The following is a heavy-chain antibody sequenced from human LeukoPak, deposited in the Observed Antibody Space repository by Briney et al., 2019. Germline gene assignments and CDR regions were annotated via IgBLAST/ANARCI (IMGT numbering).Heavy chain of an antibody. D-gene: IGHD3-9*01. J-gene: IGHJ4*02. Sequence: ASVKVSCKASGYTFTSYGISWVRQAPGQGLEWMGWISAYNGNTNYAQKLQGRVTMTTDTSTSTAYMELRSLRSDDTAVYYCARDEDDILTGSWDYWGQGTLVTVSS. CDR2: ISAYNGNT. CDR1: GYTFTSYG. CDR3: ARDEDDILTGSWDY. V-gene: IGHV1-18*01.